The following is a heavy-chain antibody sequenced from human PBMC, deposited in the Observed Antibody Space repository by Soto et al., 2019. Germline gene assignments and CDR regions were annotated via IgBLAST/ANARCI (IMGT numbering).Heavy chain of an antibody. Sequence: EVELLESGGGLVQPGGSLRLSCAASGFTFSSHAMNWVRQAPGKGLEWVSAISGSADDIYYADSVKGRFTISRDSSKNTLYLQMNSLRADDTAVFYCAKKRSGSSSMGCIDDWGQGTLVSVSS. CDR3: AKKRSGSSSMGCIDD. CDR1: GFTFSSHA. CDR2: ISGSADDI. D-gene: IGHD6-6*01. J-gene: IGHJ4*02. V-gene: IGHV3-23*01.